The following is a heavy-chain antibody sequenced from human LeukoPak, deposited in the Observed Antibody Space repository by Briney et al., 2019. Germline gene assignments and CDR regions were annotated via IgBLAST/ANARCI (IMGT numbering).Heavy chain of an antibody. CDR3: ASPITLYSGSYSNAFDI. V-gene: IGHV3-30*03. D-gene: IGHD1-26*01. J-gene: IGHJ3*02. Sequence: GGSLRLSCAASGFTFSNFGMQWVRQAPGKGLEWLTVISYEGSTKYYADSVEGRFTISRDNAKNSLYLQMNSLRAEDTAVYYCASPITLYSGSYSNAFDIWGQGTMVTVSS. CDR1: GFTFSNFG. CDR2: ISYEGSTK.